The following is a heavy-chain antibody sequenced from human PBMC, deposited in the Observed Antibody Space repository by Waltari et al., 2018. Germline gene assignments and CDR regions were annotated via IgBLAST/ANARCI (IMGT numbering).Heavy chain of an antibody. D-gene: IGHD7-27*01. J-gene: IGHJ4*02. V-gene: IGHV3-48*02. Sequence: EVHLVESEGGLVQPGGSLRLSCAAAGFTFRSYSMIWVRQAPGKGLEWVSYISASVSTTYYADSVKGRFTISRDNAKNSLYLQMSSLRDEDTAVYYCARDLAWAFDYWGQGALVTVSS. CDR3: ARDLAWAFDY. CDR1: GFTFRSYS. CDR2: ISASVSTT.